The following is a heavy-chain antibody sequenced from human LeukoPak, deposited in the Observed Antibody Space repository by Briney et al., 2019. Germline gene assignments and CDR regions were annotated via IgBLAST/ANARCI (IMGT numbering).Heavy chain of an antibody. CDR3: AKAGTMVRGVTRYYYYGMDV. CDR2: ISGSGGST. D-gene: IGHD3-10*01. CDR1: GFTFSSYA. Sequence: GGSLRLSCAASGFTFSSYAMSWVRQAPGKGLEWVSAISGSGGSTYYADSVKGRFTISRDNSKNTLYLQMNSPRAEDTAVYYCAKAGTMVRGVTRYYYYGMDVWGQGTTVTVSS. J-gene: IGHJ6*02. V-gene: IGHV3-23*01.